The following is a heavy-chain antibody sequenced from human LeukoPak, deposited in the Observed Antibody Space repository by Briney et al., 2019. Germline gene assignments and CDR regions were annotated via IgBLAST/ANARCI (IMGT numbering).Heavy chain of an antibody. CDR2: IYHTGST. CDR3: ARRDIVKGGFDY. D-gene: IGHD3-16*02. V-gene: IGHV4-39*01. Sequence: PSETLSLTCPVSGDSVNTRRYYWGWIRQPPGKGLEWIGSIYHTGSTYYEPSLRRRVTISIDTSRNQFSLNLTSVTAADTAVYFCARRDIVKGGFDYWGQGTLVTVSS. J-gene: IGHJ4*02. CDR1: GDSVNTRRYY.